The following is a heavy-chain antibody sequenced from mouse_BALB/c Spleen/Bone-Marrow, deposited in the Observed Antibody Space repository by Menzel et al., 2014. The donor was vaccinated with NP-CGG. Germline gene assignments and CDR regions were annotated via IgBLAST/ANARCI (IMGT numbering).Heavy chain of an antibody. V-gene: IGHV5-6*01. Sequence: EVMLVESGGDLVKPGGSLKLSCAASGFTFSSYGMSWVRQTPDKRLEWVATISSGGSYTYYPDSVNGRFTLSRDNAKNTLYLEMSSLKSEDTAMYYCARPTTVVATGGSFDYWGQGTTRTVSS. CDR3: ARPTTVVATGGSFDY. D-gene: IGHD1-1*01. CDR2: ISSGGSYT. CDR1: GFTFSSYG. J-gene: IGHJ2*01.